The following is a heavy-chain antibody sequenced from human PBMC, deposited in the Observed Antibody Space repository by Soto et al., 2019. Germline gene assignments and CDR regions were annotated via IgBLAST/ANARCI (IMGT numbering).Heavy chain of an antibody. CDR2: INPNNGGT. CDR3: AGSLLRGVNWFDP. V-gene: IGHV1-2*02. J-gene: IGHJ5*02. Sequence: ASVKVSCKASEDNFGDYYINWVRQAPGQRLEWMGWINPNNGGTKYAQNFQDSVIMTRDTSISTVYMQLSSLTSDDTALYFCAGSLLRGVNWFDPWGQGTLVTVSS. CDR1: EDNFGDYY. D-gene: IGHD3-10*01.